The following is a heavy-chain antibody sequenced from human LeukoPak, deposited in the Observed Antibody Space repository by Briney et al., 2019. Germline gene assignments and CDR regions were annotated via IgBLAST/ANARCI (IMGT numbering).Heavy chain of an antibody. V-gene: IGHV4-61*02. CDR3: ARLLGPLDYVWGSSRSK. D-gene: IGHD3-16*02. CDR2: ISKSGTT. Sequence: SQTLSLTCTVSGVSISYATYQWTWIRQSAGKGLEWIGLISKSGTTNYNPSHKSRVTISIDTTKNQFSLKLTSVTAADTAVYYCARLLGPLDYVWGSSRSKWGQGTLVTVSS. J-gene: IGHJ4*02. CDR1: GVSISYATYQ.